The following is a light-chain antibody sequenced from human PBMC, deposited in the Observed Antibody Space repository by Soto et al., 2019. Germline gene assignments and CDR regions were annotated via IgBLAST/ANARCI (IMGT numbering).Light chain of an antibody. CDR1: QSVSSN. Sequence: EIVMTQSPATLSVSPGERATLSCRASQSVSSNLAWYQQRPGQAPRLLIYGASTRATGIPARFSGSGSGTDFTLTISSLQSEDFADYYCQQYKTWPPYTFGQGTKLAIK. V-gene: IGKV3-15*01. J-gene: IGKJ2*01. CDR2: GAS. CDR3: QQYKTWPPYT.